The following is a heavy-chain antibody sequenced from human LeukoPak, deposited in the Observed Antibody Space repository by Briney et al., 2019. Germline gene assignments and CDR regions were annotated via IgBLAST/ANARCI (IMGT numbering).Heavy chain of an antibody. CDR3: ARERGIVVVPAAISWFDP. CDR1: AGTFSSYA. Sequence: GASVKISCKASAGTFSSYAISWVRQAPGQGLEWMGGIIPIFGTANYAQKYQGRVTITADESTSTAYMEQSSLRPEDTAVYYCARERGIVVVPAAISWFDPWGQGTLVTVSS. CDR2: IIPIFGTA. D-gene: IGHD2-2*02. J-gene: IGHJ5*02. V-gene: IGHV1-69*13.